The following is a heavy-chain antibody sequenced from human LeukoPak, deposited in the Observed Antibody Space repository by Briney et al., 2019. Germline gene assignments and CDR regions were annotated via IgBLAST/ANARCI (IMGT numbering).Heavy chain of an antibody. CDR1: GYTFTSYG. CDR3: ARDLYYYGSEYQNWFDP. J-gene: IGHJ5*02. CDR2: ISAYNGNT. D-gene: IGHD3-10*01. V-gene: IGHV1-18*01. Sequence: ASVKVSCKASGYTFTSYGISWVRQAPGQGLEWMGWISAYNGNTNYAQKLQGRVTMTTDTSTSTAYMELRSLRSDDTAVYYCARDLYYYGSEYQNWFDPWGQGTLVTVSS.